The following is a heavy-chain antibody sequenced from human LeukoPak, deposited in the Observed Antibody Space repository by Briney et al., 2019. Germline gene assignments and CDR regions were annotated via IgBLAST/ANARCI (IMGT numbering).Heavy chain of an antibody. J-gene: IGHJ4*02. D-gene: IGHD3-10*01. CDR3: ASWAVRGVRLVDY. Sequence: GGSLRLSCAASGFTFSSDWMSWVRQAPGKGLEGVADIKEDGSEKYYVDSVKGRFTISRDNAKTSLYLQMNRLRAEDTAVYYCASWAVRGVRLVDYWGQGTLVTVSS. CDR2: IKEDGSEK. CDR1: GFTFSSDW. V-gene: IGHV3-7*01.